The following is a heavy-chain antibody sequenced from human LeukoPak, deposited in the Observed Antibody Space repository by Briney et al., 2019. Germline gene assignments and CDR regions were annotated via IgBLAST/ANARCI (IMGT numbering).Heavy chain of an antibody. CDR1: GFTFSDYY. D-gene: IGHD3-3*01. Sequence: GGSLRLSCAASGFTFSDYYVSWIRQAPGKGLEWVSYISSSGSTIYYADSVKGRFTISRDNAKNSLYLQMNSLRAEDTAVYYCARGNYDFWSGYYSGWFDPWGQGTLVTVSS. V-gene: IGHV3-11*01. CDR2: ISSSGSTI. CDR3: ARGNYDFWSGYYSGWFDP. J-gene: IGHJ5*02.